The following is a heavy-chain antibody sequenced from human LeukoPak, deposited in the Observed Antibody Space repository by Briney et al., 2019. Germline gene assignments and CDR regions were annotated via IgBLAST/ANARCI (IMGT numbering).Heavy chain of an antibody. CDR3: ARELYGDYVSDYYYYGMDV. CDR2: TNGDGSST. D-gene: IGHD4-17*01. CDR1: GFTFSRYW. Sequence: PGGSLRLSCAASGFTFSRYWMYWVRQAPGKGLVWVSRTNGDGSSTTYADSVKGRFGISRDNAKNTLYLQMNSLRAEDTAVYFCARELYGDYVSDYYYYGMDVWGKGTTVTVSS. V-gene: IGHV3-74*01. J-gene: IGHJ6*04.